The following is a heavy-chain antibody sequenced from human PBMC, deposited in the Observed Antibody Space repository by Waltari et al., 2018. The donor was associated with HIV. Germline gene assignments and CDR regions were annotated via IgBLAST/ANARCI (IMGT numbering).Heavy chain of an antibody. J-gene: IGHJ3*01. CDR3: ARGGCSGRTCNSKSFDL. Sequence: VQLVQSGAEMKMPESSVKVSCKVSGGTFSSSPITWVRQAPGQGLEWMGGIIPKFGTGNDAQKFQGRVTSTANESTSTGYLELSSLRAEDTAVYHCARGGCSGRTCNSKSFDLWGQRTMVTVS. CDR2: IIPKFGTG. V-gene: IGHV1-69*01. CDR1: GGTFSSSP. D-gene: IGHD2-15*01.